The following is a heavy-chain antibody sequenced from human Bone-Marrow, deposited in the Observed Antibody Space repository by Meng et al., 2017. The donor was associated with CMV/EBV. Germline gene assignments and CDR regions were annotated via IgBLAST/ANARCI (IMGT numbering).Heavy chain of an antibody. CDR3: ARARWAVPAAIAYYYYGMDV. V-gene: IGHV4-4*02. J-gene: IGHJ6*02. CDR2: IYHSGST. CDR1: GFTFSSYSM. D-gene: IGHD2-2*02. Sequence: GSLRLSCAASGFTFSSYSMNWVRQAPGKGLEWIGEIYHSGSTNYNPSLKSRVTISVDKSKNQFSLKLSSVTAADTAVYYCARARWAVPAAIAYYYYGMDVWGQGTTVTVSS.